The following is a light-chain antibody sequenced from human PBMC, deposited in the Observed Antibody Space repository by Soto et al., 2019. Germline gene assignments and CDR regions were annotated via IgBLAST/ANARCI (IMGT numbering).Light chain of an antibody. J-gene: IGLJ1*01. CDR1: SSDVGGYNY. Sequence: QSALTQPRSVSGSPGQSVTISCTGTSSDVGGYNYVSWYQQHPGRAPRVMIYDVQPRPSGVPDRFSGSKSGNTASLTISELQAEDEADYYCCSYAGDYTFVFGTGTKLTVL. V-gene: IGLV2-11*01. CDR2: DVQ. CDR3: CSYAGDYTFV.